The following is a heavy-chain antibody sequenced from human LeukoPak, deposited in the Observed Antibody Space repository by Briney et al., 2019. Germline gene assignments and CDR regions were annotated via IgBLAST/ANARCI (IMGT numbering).Heavy chain of an antibody. D-gene: IGHD3-9*01. Sequence: GGTLRLSCAASGFTFSSYAMSWVRQAPGKGLEWVSAISGSGGSTYYADSVKGRFTISRDNSKNTLSLQMNSLRAEDTAVYYCAKEPAKYYDILTGFAFDIWGQGTMVTVSS. CDR1: GFTFSSYA. J-gene: IGHJ3*02. CDR2: ISGSGGST. CDR3: AKEPAKYYDILTGFAFDI. V-gene: IGHV3-23*01.